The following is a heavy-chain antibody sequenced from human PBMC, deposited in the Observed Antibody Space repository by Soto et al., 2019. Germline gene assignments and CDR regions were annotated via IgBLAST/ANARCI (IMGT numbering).Heavy chain of an antibody. D-gene: IGHD2-15*01. CDR2: INHSGST. Sequence: SETLSLTCAVYGGSFSGYYWSWIRQPPGKGLEWIGEINHSGSTNYNPSLKSRVTISVDTSKNQFSLKLSSVTAADTAVYYCARVRYCSGGRCHVLLGVFDPWGQGTLVTVSS. J-gene: IGHJ5*02. V-gene: IGHV4-34*01. CDR3: ARVRYCSGGRCHVLLGVFDP. CDR1: GGSFSGYY.